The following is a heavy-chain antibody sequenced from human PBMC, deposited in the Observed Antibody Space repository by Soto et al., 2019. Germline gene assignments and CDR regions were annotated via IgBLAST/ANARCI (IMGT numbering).Heavy chain of an antibody. CDR2: IYYSGST. V-gene: IGHV4-31*03. CDR3: ARAVGGSGSYYNTYYYYGMDV. J-gene: IGHJ6*02. D-gene: IGHD3-10*01. Sequence: PSETLSLTCTVSGGSISSGGYYWICMGQHPGKGLEWIGYIYYSGSTYYDPSLKSRVTISVDTSKNQFSLKLSSVTAADTAVYYCARAVGGSGSYYNTYYYYGMDVWGQGTTVTVSS. CDR1: GGSISSGGYY.